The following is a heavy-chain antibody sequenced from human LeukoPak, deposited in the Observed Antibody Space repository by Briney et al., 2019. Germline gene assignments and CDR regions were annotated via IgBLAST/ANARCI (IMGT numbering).Heavy chain of an antibody. CDR1: GITLSNYG. V-gene: IGHV3-23*01. D-gene: IGHD3-22*01. CDR3: AKRGVVIRVILVGFHKEAYYFDS. CDR2: ISGSGGST. J-gene: IGHJ4*02. Sequence: PGGSLRLSCAVSGITLSNYGMSWVRQAPGKGLEWVAGISGSGGSTYYADSVKGRFTISTDHPKNTLYLQMNSLRAEDTAVYFCAKRGVVIRVILVGFHKEAYYFDSWGQGALVTVSS.